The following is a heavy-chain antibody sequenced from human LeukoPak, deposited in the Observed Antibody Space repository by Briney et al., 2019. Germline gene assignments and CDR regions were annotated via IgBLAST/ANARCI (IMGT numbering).Heavy chain of an antibody. CDR1: SGSLSSYY. Sequence: SETLSLTCTVSSGSLSSYYWGWIRPPPGKGLEWIGYNYSSGSTNYNPSLESRVTISLDTSKNQFSLELRSVTAADTAVYYCARHRGDGFDYWGQGTLVTVSS. V-gene: IGHV4-4*09. D-gene: IGHD3-16*01. J-gene: IGHJ4*02. CDR2: NYSSGST. CDR3: ARHRGDGFDY.